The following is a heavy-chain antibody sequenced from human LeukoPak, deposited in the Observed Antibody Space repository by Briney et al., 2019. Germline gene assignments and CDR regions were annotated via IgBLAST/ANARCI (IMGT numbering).Heavy chain of an antibody. V-gene: IGHV3-30*02. CDR3: AKFPNIGYSHVLYYFDY. J-gene: IGHJ4*02. Sequence: PGGSLRLSCAASGFTFISYGMYWVRQAPGKGLESVAFIRYDGSNKYYADSVKGRFTVSRDNSKNTLYLQMNSLRAEDTAVYYCAKFPNIGYSHVLYYFDYWGQGTLVTVSS. CDR2: IRYDGSNK. D-gene: IGHD5-24*01. CDR1: GFTFISYG.